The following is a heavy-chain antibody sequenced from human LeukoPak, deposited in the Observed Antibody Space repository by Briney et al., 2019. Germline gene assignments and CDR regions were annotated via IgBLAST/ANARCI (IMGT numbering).Heavy chain of an antibody. V-gene: IGHV4-39*01. CDR2: IYYSGST. D-gene: IGHD2-15*01. CDR1: GGSISSSSYY. Sequence: PSETLSLTCTVSGGSISSSSYYWGWIRQPPGKGLEWIGSIYYSGSTYYNPSLKSRVTISVDTSKNQFSLKLSSVTAADTAVYYCARANCSGGSCYLGLGPVHLDYWGQGTLGNVSS. J-gene: IGHJ4*02. CDR3: ARANCSGGSCYLGLGPVHLDY.